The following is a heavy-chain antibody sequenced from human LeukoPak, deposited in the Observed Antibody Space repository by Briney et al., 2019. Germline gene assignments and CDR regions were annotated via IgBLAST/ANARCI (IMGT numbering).Heavy chain of an antibody. CDR2: IYYTGST. CDR1: GCSINNY. J-gene: IGHJ4*02. CDR3: ARGANRLDS. Sequence: SETLSLTCSVSGCSINNYGSWIRPTPGKGLEWSGFIYYTGSTNYNPALQSRVTMSVDTSKSQFSLKLTPVTAADMALYYCARGANRLDSWGRGTLVTVSS. V-gene: IGHV4-59*12. D-gene: IGHD1-14*01.